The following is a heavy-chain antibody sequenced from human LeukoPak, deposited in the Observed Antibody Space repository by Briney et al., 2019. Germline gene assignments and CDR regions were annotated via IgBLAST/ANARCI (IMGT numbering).Heavy chain of an antibody. V-gene: IGHV3-21*01. CDR1: GFNFSSYS. CDR2: ISSSSSYI. CDR3: ARDFSLYCGGDCYSYEVWFDP. J-gene: IGHJ5*02. D-gene: IGHD2-21*01. Sequence: GGSLRLPCAASGFNFSSYSMNWVRQAPGKGLEWVSSISSSSSYIYYADSVKGRFTISRDNAKNSLYLQMNSLRAEDTAVYYCARDFSLYCGGDCYSYEVWFDPWGQGTLVTVSS.